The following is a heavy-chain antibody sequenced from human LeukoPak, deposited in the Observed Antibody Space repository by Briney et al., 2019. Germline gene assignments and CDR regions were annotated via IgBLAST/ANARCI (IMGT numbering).Heavy chain of an antibody. CDR1: GFRFDRYA. D-gene: IGHD4/OR15-4a*01. J-gene: IGHJ3*01. CDR3: AKDSSVLPNALDL. CDR2: ISYSGASP. Sequence: GGSLRLSCAAPGFRFDRYAMTWVRQAPGKGLEWVSAISYSGASPYYGDSVKGRFTISRDNSKNTVYLQMNSLRDEDTALYYCAKDSSVLPNALDLWGQGTMVTVSS. V-gene: IGHV3-23*01.